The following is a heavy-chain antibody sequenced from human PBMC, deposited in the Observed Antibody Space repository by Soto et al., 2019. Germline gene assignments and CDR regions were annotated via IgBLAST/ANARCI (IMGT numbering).Heavy chain of an antibody. CDR1: GGSVSSGSYY. D-gene: IGHD6-19*01. CDR2: IYYSGST. V-gene: IGHV4-61*01. CDR3: ARSVGIAVAGFDY. Sequence: QVQLQESGPGLVKPSETLSLTCTVSGGSVSSGSYYWSWIRQPPGKGLEWIGYIYYSGSTNYNPSLKSRVTISVDTSKNQFSLKLSSVTAEDTAVYYCARSVGIAVAGFDYWGQGTLVTVSS. J-gene: IGHJ4*02.